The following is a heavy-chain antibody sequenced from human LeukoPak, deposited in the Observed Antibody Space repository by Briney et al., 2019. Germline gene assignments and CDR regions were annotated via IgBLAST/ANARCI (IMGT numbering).Heavy chain of an antibody. CDR3: ARDSYFDWLSMRNNWLDP. CDR1: GYTFTSYG. V-gene: IGHV1-18*01. D-gene: IGHD3-9*01. J-gene: IGHJ5*02. CDR2: ITAYNGNT. Sequence: PSLRVSSKASGYTFTSYGISWVRQAPGQGREWRGWITAYNGNTNYAQKLQGRVTMTTDTSTSTAYMELRSLRSDDTAVYYCARDSYFDWLSMRNNWLDPLGQGTLVTVSS.